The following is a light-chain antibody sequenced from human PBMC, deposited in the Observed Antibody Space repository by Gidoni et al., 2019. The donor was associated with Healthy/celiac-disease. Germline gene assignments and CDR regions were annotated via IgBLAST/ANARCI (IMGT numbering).Light chain of an antibody. J-gene: IGKJ1*01. CDR3: HQYNNWPRT. CDR1: QSVSSN. CDR2: GAS. V-gene: IGKV3-15*01. Sequence: EIVMTQSPATLSVSPGERATLSCRASQSVSSNLAWYQQKPGQAPRLLIYGASTRATGIPARFSGSGSGTEFTLTISSLQSEDFAVYYCHQYNNWPRTFXQXTKVXIK.